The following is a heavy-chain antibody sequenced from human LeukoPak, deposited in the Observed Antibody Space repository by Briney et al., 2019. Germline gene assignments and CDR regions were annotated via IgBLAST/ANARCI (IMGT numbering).Heavy chain of an antibody. CDR2: IYYSGST. CDR1: GGSISSYY. V-gene: IGHV4-59*08. CDR3: ARGRVPAAIHAFDI. Sequence: PSETLSLTCTVSGGSISSYYWSWIRQPPGKGLEWIGYIYYSGSTNYNPSLKSRVTISVDTSKNQFSLKLSSVTAADTAVYYCARGRVPAAIHAFDIWGQGTMVTVSS. J-gene: IGHJ3*02. D-gene: IGHD2-2*01.